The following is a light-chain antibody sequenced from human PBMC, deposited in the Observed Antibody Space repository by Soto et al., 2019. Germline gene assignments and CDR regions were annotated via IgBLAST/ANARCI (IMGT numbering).Light chain of an antibody. CDR3: QQYNNWPRT. V-gene: IGKV3-15*01. Sequence: EIMMTQSPATLSVSPGERATLSCRASQSVSSNLAWYQHKPGQAPRLLIYGASTMATGIPARFSGSGSGTEFTLTISSLQSEDFAVYYCQQYNNWPRTFGQVTKVEIK. CDR2: GAS. CDR1: QSVSSN. J-gene: IGKJ1*01.